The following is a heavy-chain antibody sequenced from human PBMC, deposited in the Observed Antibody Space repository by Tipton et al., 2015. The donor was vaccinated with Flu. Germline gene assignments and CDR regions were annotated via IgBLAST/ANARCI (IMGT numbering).Heavy chain of an antibody. J-gene: IGHJ5*02. CDR2: INPDGSQK. V-gene: IGHV3-7*04. CDR3: ARAGWGGYTSTAS. CDR1: GFAFSSDW. Sequence: GSLRLSCAASGFAFSSDWMSWVRQAPGEGLEWVANINPDGSQKYYVDSVRGRFTISRDSTKSSLYLQMNSLRAEDSAMYYCARAGWGGYTSTASWGQGTLVTVSS. D-gene: IGHD5-24*01.